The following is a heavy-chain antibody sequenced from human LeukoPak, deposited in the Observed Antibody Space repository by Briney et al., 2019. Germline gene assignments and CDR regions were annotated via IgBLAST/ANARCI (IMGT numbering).Heavy chain of an antibody. CDR3: ATDLQTYYDFWSCFDY. CDR1: GFTFSSYE. CDR2: ISSSGSTI. Sequence: GGSLNLSCAASGFTFSSYEMNWVRQAPGKGLEWVSYISSSGSTIYYADPVKGRFTISRDNAKNSLYLQMNSLRAEDTAVYYCATDLQTYYDFWSCFDYWGQGTLVTVSS. J-gene: IGHJ4*02. D-gene: IGHD3-3*01. V-gene: IGHV3-48*03.